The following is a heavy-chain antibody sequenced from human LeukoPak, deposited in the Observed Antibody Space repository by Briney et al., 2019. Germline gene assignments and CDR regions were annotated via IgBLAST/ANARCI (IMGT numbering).Heavy chain of an antibody. Sequence: GGSPRLSCAASGFSFSTYKMNWVRQAPGKGLEWISYNTDSGGAVHYADSVKGRFTISRDNAKSSLFLHMHSLRAEDTAVYYCTREDMTDALDIWGQGTLLTVSS. CDR2: NTDSGGAV. V-gene: IGHV3-48*03. D-gene: IGHD2-15*01. CDR1: GFSFSTYK. J-gene: IGHJ3*02. CDR3: TREDMTDALDI.